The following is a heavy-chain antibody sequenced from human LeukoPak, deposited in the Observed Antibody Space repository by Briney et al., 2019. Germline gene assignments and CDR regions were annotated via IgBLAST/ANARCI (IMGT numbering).Heavy chain of an antibody. CDR1: GGSISSSSYY. CDR2: IYYSGST. J-gene: IGHJ3*02. V-gene: IGHV4-39*01. CDR3: ARPRITMIVTHAFDI. D-gene: IGHD3-22*01. Sequence: PSETLSLTCTVSGGSISSSSYYWGWIRQPPGKELGWIGSIYYSGSTYYNPSLKSRVTISVDTSKNQFSLKLSSVTAADTAVYYCARPRITMIVTHAFDIWGQGTMVTVSS.